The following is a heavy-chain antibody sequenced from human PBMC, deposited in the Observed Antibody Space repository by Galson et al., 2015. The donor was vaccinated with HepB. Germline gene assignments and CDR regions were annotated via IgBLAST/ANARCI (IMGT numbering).Heavy chain of an antibody. J-gene: IGHJ2*01. CDR3: VKPEYVMATILDFDL. CDR2: ISYDGSNK. Sequence: SLRLSCAASGFTFSSYGMHWVRQAPGKGLEWVAVISYDGSNKYYADSVKGRFTISRDNSKNTLYLQMSSLRAEDTAVYYCVKPEYVMATILDFDLWGRGTLVTVSS. V-gene: IGHV3-30*18. D-gene: IGHD5-24*01. CDR1: GFTFSSYG.